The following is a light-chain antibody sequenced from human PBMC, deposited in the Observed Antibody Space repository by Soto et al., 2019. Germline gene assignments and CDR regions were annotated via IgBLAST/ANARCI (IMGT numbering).Light chain of an antibody. V-gene: IGKV1-9*01. J-gene: IGKJ4*01. CDR2: ATS. Sequence: DIQLTQSPSFLSASVGARVTITCRASQDIANYLAWYQQKPGKAPHFLIYATSTVQSGLPSRFSGSGFGTEFTLTISRLQPEDFATYYWQQVNSYPLTFGGGTKVEI. CDR1: QDIANY. CDR3: QQVNSYPLT.